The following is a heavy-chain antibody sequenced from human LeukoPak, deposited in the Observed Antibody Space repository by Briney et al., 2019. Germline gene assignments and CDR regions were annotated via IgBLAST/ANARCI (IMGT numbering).Heavy chain of an antibody. D-gene: IGHD3-10*01. CDR3: AKDYGSGSYHYYYYMDV. J-gene: IGHJ6*03. CDR2: IYSGGST. Sequence: GGSLRLSCAASEFSVGSNYMTWVRQAPGKGLEWVSLIYSGGSTYYADSVKGRFTISRDNSKNSLYLQMNSLRAEDTALYYCAKDYGSGSYHYYYYMDVWGKGTTVTVSS. V-gene: IGHV3-53*05. CDR1: EFSVGSNY.